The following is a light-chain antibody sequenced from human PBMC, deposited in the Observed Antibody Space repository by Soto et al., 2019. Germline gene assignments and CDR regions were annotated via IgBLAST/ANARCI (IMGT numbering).Light chain of an antibody. CDR3: QPYNNWPLT. J-gene: IGKJ4*01. CDR1: ASLSTNS. CDR2: AAS. V-gene: IGKV3-20*01. Sequence: EIVLTQSPGTLSLSPGERATLSCRASASLSTNSLAWYQQKPGQPPRLLIYAASTRHTDIPDRFTGSGSGTDFALTISRLEPEDFAIYYCQPYNNWPLTFGGGTKV.